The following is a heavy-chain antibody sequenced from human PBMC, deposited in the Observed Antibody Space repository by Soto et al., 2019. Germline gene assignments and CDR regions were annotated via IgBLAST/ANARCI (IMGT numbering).Heavy chain of an antibody. J-gene: IGHJ5*02. CDR3: ARFPLVAGAAAPRGWFDP. V-gene: IGHV3-72*01. D-gene: IGHD2-2*01. CDR2: IRNKANSYAT. Sequence: EMQLVESGGGLVQPGGSLRLSCAASGFTFSDHYMDWVRQAPGKGLEWVGRIRNKANSYATEYAASVKGRFTISRDDSKNSLDLQMISLRTEDTAVYYFARFPLVAGAAAPRGWFDPWCQGTLVTVSS. CDR1: GFTFSDHY.